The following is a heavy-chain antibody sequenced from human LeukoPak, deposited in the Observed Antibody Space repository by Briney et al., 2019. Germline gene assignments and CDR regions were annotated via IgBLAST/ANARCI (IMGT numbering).Heavy chain of an antibody. CDR2: ISAYSGNT. V-gene: IGHV1-18*01. CDR3: ARTSSGVDDYGDYLLNF. Sequence: ASVKVSCKSSGYTFSSYGIIWVRQAPGQGLEWMGWISAYSGNTMYAQKLQGRATMTTDTSTSTAYMELRSLRSDDTAVYYCARTSSGVDDYGDYLLNFWGQGTLVTVSS. J-gene: IGHJ4*02. D-gene: IGHD4-17*01. CDR1: GYTFSSYG.